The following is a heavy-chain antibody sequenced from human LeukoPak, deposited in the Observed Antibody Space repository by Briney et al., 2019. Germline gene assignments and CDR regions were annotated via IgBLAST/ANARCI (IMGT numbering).Heavy chain of an antibody. D-gene: IGHD3-3*01. J-gene: IGHJ4*01. CDR1: GGSISTYY. CDR3: ARRSGPLLDC. V-gene: IGHV4-59*01. CDR2: IYYSGST. Sequence: KRSESLSLTCTVSGGSISTYYWSWSRQPPGKGLEWIGCIYYSGSTNYNPSLKSRVTISVDTSKNQFSLKLSSVTAADTALYYCARRSGPLLDCWGQGRLVSVSS.